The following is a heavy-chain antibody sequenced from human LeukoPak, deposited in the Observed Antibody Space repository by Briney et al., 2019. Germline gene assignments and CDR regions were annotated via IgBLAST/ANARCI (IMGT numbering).Heavy chain of an antibody. CDR2: ISGSGGST. Sequence: GGSLRLSCAASGFTFSSYAMSWVRQAPGKGLEWVSAISGSGGSTYYADSVKGRFTISRDNSKNTLYLQMNSLRAEDTAVYYCAKAGWAGYYLPLSDYWGQGTLVTVSS. J-gene: IGHJ4*02. D-gene: IGHD3-22*01. V-gene: IGHV3-23*01. CDR1: GFTFSSYA. CDR3: AKAGWAGYYLPLSDY.